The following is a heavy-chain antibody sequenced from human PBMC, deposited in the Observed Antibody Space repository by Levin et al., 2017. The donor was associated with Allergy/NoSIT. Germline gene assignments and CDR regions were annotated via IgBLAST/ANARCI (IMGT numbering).Heavy chain of an antibody. CDR1: GASIRNADSS. D-gene: IGHD3-16*02. CDR2: ISYGGTT. J-gene: IGHJ4*02. CDR3: ATYTNYVWGSYRLAQNYFDY. Sequence: ASETLSLTCIVSGASIRNADSSWGWIRQPPGKGLEWIGTISYGGTTYSSPSLKSRVIISLDTLNSQFSLKLTSVTAADTAVYFCATYTNYVWGSYRLAQNYFDYWGQGTLVTVSS. V-gene: IGHV4-39*01.